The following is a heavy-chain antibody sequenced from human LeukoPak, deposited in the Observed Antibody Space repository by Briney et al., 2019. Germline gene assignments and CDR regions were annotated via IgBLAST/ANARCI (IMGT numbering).Heavy chain of an antibody. CDR2: INSDGSST. D-gene: IGHD3-10*01. Sequence: GGSLRLSCAASGFTFSSYWMHWVRQAPGKGLVWVSRINSDGSSTSYADSVKGRFTISRDNAKNTLYLQMNSLRAEDTAVYYCARGLGITMVRGVIITQGMDVWGQGTTVTVS. CDR1: GFTFSSYW. J-gene: IGHJ6*02. V-gene: IGHV3-74*01. CDR3: ARGLGITMVRGVIITQGMDV.